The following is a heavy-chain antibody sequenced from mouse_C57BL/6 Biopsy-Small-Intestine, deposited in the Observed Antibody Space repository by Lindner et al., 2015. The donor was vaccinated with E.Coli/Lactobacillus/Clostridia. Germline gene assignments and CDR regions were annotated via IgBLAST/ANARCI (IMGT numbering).Heavy chain of an antibody. CDR2: IGPGSGST. Sequence: VQLQESGAELVKPGASVKISCKASGYTFTDYYIEWVRQRPGQGLEWIGKIGPGSGSTFYNEKFKGKATLTADTSSNTAYMQLSSLTTEDSAIYYCARRYGVPYTMDYWGQGTSATVSS. CDR3: ARRYGVPYTMDY. J-gene: IGHJ4*01. D-gene: IGHD1-1*01. CDR1: GYTFTDYY. V-gene: IGHV1-77*01.